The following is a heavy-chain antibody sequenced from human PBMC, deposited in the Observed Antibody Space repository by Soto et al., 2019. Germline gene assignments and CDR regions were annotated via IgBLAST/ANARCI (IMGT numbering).Heavy chain of an antibody. CDR1: GFTFSSYE. D-gene: IGHD6-19*01. J-gene: IGHJ3*02. CDR3: ARDFSSGWDDAFDI. Sequence: GGSLRLSCAASGFTFSSYEMNWVRPAPGKGLEWVSYISSSGSTVYYADSMKGRFAISRDNAKDSLYLQMNSLRAEDTAVYYCARDFSSGWDDAFDIWGQGTMVTVSS. V-gene: IGHV3-48*03. CDR2: ISSSGSTV.